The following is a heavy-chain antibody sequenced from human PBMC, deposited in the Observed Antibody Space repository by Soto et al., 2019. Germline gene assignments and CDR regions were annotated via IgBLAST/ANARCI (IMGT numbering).Heavy chain of an antibody. CDR1: GGSTSSDNY. D-gene: IGHD3-16*01. J-gene: IGHJ4*02. CDR3: AREGGESSDGLYYFDS. V-gene: IGHV4-30-4*01. Sequence: SETLSLTCTVSGGSTSSDNYWSCIRQPPGKGLEWIGHIYYSGNTDYHPSLKSRLAISIDTSKNQFSLKLSSVTAADTAVYFCAREGGESSDGLYYFDSWGQGSLVTVS. CDR2: IYYSGNT.